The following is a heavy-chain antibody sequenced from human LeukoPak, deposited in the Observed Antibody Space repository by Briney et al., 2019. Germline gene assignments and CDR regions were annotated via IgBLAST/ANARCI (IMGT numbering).Heavy chain of an antibody. V-gene: IGHV4-39*01. Sequence: PSETLPLTCTVSGGSISSSSYYWGWIRQPPGKGLEWIGSIYYSGSTYYNPSLKSRVTISVDTSKNQFSLKLSSVTAADTAVYYCARLALGHYFDYWGQGTLVTVSS. CDR3: ARLALGHYFDY. J-gene: IGHJ4*02. D-gene: IGHD3-10*01. CDR2: IYYSGST. CDR1: GGSISSSSYY.